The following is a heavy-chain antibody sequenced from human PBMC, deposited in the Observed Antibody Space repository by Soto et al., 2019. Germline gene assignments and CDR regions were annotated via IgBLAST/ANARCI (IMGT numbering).Heavy chain of an antibody. CDR3: PKHLYSSSWSRAVNHDYIIDI. Sequence: GGSMRLSCAASGFTFCCYAMHWVRQAPGKGLEWVAVISYDGSNKYYADSVKGRCTSARDNSKNTLYLKMNSIRDEKKAIYYPPKHLYSSSWSRAVNHDYIIDICVPGTTV. J-gene: IGHJ6*02. CDR2: ISYDGSNK. V-gene: IGHV3-30-3*02. CDR1: GFTFCCYA. D-gene: IGHD6-13*01.